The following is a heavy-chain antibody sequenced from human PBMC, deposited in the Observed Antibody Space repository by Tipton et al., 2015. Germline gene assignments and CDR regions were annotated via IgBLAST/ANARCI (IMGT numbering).Heavy chain of an antibody. CDR3: TKDVTWNLDTLDH. CDR2: ISWNSGDI. CDR1: GFTFDESA. V-gene: IGHV3-9*01. D-gene: IGHD1-1*01. Sequence: SLRLSCAASGFTFDESAMHWVRQAPGQGLEWVSAISWNSGDIGYAGSVKGRFTISRDNAKNSLFLQMNNLRPEDTALYYCTKDVTWNLDTLDHWGQGTLVTVSA. J-gene: IGHJ5*02.